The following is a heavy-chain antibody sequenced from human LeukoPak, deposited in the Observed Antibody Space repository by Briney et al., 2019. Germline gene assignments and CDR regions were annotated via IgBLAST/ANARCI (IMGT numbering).Heavy chain of an antibody. CDR1: GGSMRSHY. Sequence: SETPSLTCTASGGSMRSHYWSWIRQTPGKGLEWIGYIDYSGSTRYNPSLQSRVTISVDTSKNQFSLKLTSVTATDTAVYYCARLINNDNSGDADTFDMWGQGTVVTVFS. CDR2: IDYSGST. V-gene: IGHV4-59*11. D-gene: IGHD3-22*01. J-gene: IGHJ3*02. CDR3: ARLINNDNSGDADTFDM.